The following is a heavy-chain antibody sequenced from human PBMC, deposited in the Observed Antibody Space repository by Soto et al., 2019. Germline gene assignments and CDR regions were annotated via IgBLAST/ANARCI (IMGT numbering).Heavy chain of an antibody. CDR2: ISYDGSNK. J-gene: IGHJ6*02. V-gene: IGHV3-30*18. D-gene: IGHD3-3*01. CDR3: AKDWKRLLYRWGYYYYGMDV. CDR1: GFTFSSYG. Sequence: GGSLRLSCAASGFTFSSYGMHWVRQAPGKGLEWVAVISYDGSNKYYADSVKGRFTISRDNSKNTLYLQMNSLRAEDTAVYYCAKDWKRLLYRWGYYYYGMDVWGQGTTVTVSS.